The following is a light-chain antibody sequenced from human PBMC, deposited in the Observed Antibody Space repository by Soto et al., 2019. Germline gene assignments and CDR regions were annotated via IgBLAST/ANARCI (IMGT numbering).Light chain of an antibody. CDR2: GTS. Sequence: EIVLTQSPGTLSLSPGERAALSCRASQSVSSKYLAWYQQKPGQAPRVLIYGTSIRASGVPERFSGGGSGTDFTLTITRLEPEDFAVYYCQQYGSSLFTFGPGTKVDFK. CDR1: QSVSSKY. V-gene: IGKV3-20*01. J-gene: IGKJ3*01. CDR3: QQYGSSLFT.